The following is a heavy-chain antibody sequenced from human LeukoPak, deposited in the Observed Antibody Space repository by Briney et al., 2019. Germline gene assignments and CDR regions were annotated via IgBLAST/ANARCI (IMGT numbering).Heavy chain of an antibody. CDR3: AKDFSYDFWGDRGYYFDY. D-gene: IGHD3-3*01. J-gene: IGHJ4*02. V-gene: IGHV3-23*01. CDR1: GFTFSSYA. Sequence: GGSLRLSCAASGFTFSSYAMSWVRQAPGKGLEWVSAISGSGGSTYYADSVKGRFTISRDNSKNTLYLQMNSLRAEDTAVYYCAKDFSYDFWGDRGYYFDYWGQGTLVTVSS. CDR2: ISGSGGST.